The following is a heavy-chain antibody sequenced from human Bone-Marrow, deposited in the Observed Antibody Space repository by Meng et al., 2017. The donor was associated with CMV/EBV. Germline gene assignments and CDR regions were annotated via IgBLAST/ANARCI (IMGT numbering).Heavy chain of an antibody. D-gene: IGHD5-24*01. CDR2: INHSGST. J-gene: IGHJ3*01. CDR3: ARGRRNGVGL. CDR1: GGSFSGYY. V-gene: IGHV4-34*01. Sequence: GSLRLSCAVYGGSFSGYYWSWIRQPPGKGLEWIGEINHSGSTNYKPSLKSRVTISGDTSKNQFSLKLSSVTAADTAVYYCARGRRNGVGLWGQGQMVTVSS.